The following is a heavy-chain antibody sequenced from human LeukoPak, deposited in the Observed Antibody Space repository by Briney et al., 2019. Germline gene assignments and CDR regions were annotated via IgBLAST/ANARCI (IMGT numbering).Heavy chain of an antibody. J-gene: IGHJ6*03. Sequence: SETLSLTCTVSGGSISSGSYYWSWIRQPAGKGLEWIGRIYTSGSTNYNPSLKSRVTISVDTSKNQFSLKLTSVTAADTAVYYCASWGYYYYYMDVWGKGTTVTVSS. CDR1: GGSISSGSYY. CDR2: IYTSGST. D-gene: IGHD3-16*01. CDR3: ASWGYYYYYMDV. V-gene: IGHV4-61*02.